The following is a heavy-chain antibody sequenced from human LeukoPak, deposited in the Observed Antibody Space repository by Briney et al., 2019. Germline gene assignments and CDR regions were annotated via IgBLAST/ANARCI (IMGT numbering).Heavy chain of an antibody. J-gene: IGHJ4*02. CDR1: GNTFTGYY. CDR3: ARLDYYHSSGY. Sequence: GASVKVSRKASGNTFTGYYMLWVLQAPGQGLEWMGWINPNSGGTKYSQKFQGRVTMTRDTSISTAYMELSRLRTDDTAVYYFARLDYYHSSGYWGQGTLVTVSS. D-gene: IGHD3-22*01. CDR2: INPNSGGT. V-gene: IGHV1-2*02.